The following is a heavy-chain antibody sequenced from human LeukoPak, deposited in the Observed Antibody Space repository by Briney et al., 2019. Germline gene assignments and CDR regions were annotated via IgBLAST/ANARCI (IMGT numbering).Heavy chain of an antibody. Sequence: ASVKVSCKASGYTFTGYYMHWVRQAPGQGLEWMGWINPNSGDTNYAQKFQGRVTMTRDTSISTAYMELSRLRSDDTAVYYCARQRSSGYFDYWGQGTLVTVSS. D-gene: IGHD6-25*01. CDR1: GYTFTGYY. CDR2: INPNSGDT. CDR3: ARQRSSGYFDY. V-gene: IGHV1-2*02. J-gene: IGHJ4*02.